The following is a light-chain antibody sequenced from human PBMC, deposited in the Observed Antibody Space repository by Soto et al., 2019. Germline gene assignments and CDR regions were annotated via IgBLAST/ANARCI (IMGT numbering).Light chain of an antibody. CDR1: ALPKQY. J-gene: IGLJ2*01. CDR2: KDS. Sequence: SYELTQPPSVSVSPGQTARITCSGDALPKQYAYWYQQKPGQAPVRVIYKDSERPSGIPERFSGSSSGTTVTLTISGVQAEDEADYYCQSADSSGTSHVVFGGGTQLTVL. V-gene: IGLV3-25*03. CDR3: QSADSSGTSHVV.